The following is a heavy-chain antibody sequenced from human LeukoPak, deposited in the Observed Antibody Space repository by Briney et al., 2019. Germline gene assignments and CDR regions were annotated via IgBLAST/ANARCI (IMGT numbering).Heavy chain of an antibody. CDR2: IKNDGSIT. Sequence: GGSLRLSCAASGFTFSNYWMHCVRQAPGKGLVWVSRIKNDGSITNYADSVKGRFTISRDNAKNTLHLQINSLRAEDTAVYYCARTDYLTNWGQGTLVTVSS. CDR1: GFTFSNYW. J-gene: IGHJ4*02. D-gene: IGHD2/OR15-2a*01. V-gene: IGHV3-74*01. CDR3: ARTDYLTN.